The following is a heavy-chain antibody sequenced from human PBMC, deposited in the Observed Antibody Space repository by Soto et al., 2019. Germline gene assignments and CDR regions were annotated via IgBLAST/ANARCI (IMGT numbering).Heavy chain of an antibody. CDR1: GYVFTAYA. D-gene: IGHD2-2*01. CDR3: ARDHHSSRPYYFGL. CDR2: INVGIGDT. Sequence: ASVKVSCKASGYVFTAYAMHWVRQTPGQRLEWMGLINVGIGDTKYSPKFQGRVTVTRDTSASTAFMDLTSLTSEDTAVYFCARDHHSSRPYYFGLGGQGTLVTVSS. J-gene: IGHJ4*02. V-gene: IGHV1-3*01.